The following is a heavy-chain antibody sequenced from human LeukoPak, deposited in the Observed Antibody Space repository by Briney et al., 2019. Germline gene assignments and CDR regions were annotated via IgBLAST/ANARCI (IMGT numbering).Heavy chain of an antibody. Sequence: SVKVSCKASGGTFSSYAISWVRQAPGQGLEWMGRIIPIFGTANYAQKFQGRVTITTDESTSTAYMELSSLRPEDTAVYYCARDLCGGDCYSDYFDYWGQGTLVTVSS. V-gene: IGHV1-69*05. J-gene: IGHJ4*02. CDR3: ARDLCGGDCYSDYFDY. CDR2: IIPIFGTA. D-gene: IGHD2-21*02. CDR1: GGTFSSYA.